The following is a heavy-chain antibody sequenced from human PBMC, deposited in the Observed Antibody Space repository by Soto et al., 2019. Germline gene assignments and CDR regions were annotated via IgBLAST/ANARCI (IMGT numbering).Heavy chain of an antibody. V-gene: IGHV4-34*01. J-gene: IGHJ6*02. CDR3: ARHRNYYYYGMDV. CDR1: GGSFSGYY. CDR2: INHSGST. Sequence: SETLSLTCAVYGGSFSGYYWSWIRQPPGKGLEWIGEINHSGSTNYNPSLKSRVTISVDTSKNQFSLNLSSVTAADTAVYYCARHRNYYYYGMDVWGQGTTVAVSS.